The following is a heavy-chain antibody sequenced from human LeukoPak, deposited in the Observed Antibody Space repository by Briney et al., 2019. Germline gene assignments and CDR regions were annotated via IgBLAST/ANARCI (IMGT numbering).Heavy chain of an antibody. J-gene: IGHJ6*02. CDR3: AKDLSLIPVAGTSFGNPNYYYGMDV. V-gene: IGHV3-33*06. CDR2: KWSDGSNQ. D-gene: IGHD6-19*01. CDR1: GFTFSSFG. Sequence: GSLRLSCAASGFTFSSFGMHWVRQAPGKGLEWVAVKWSDGSNQYYADSVRGRFTISRDNSKNTPFLQMNSLRTEDTAVYYCAKDLSLIPVAGTSFGNPNYYYGMDVWGQGTTVAVSS.